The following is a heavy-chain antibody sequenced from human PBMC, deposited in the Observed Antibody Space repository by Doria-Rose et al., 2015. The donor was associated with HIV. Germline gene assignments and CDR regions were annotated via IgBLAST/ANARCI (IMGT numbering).Heavy chain of an antibody. D-gene: IGHD3-10*01. CDR3: ARRGRRVQAGGAFDI. Sequence: QVQLQESGPGLVKPSETLSLTCTVSGGSISSHYWSWIRQPPGKGLEWIGCIYYSGSTNYNPSLKSRVTISVATSKNQCTMNLSSMTAEDTAVYYWARRGRRVQAGGAFDIWGQGTMVTVTS. CDR1: GGSISSHY. V-gene: IGHV4-59*11. J-gene: IGHJ3*02. CDR2: IYYSGST.